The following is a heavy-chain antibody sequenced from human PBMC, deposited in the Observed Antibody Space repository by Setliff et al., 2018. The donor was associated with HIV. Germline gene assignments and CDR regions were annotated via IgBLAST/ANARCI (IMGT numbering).Heavy chain of an antibody. CDR1: GFTFSSFW. Sequence: PGESLKISCAGSGFTFSSFWMAWVRQAPGKGLEWVASIKQDGHNKYYVDSVKGRFIISRDNAKNSLYLQMNTLRAEDTAVYYCARDPIGIPDYWGQGTLVTVSS. D-gene: IGHD1-20*01. J-gene: IGHJ4*02. CDR2: IKQDGHNK. V-gene: IGHV3-7*01. CDR3: ARDPIGIPDY.